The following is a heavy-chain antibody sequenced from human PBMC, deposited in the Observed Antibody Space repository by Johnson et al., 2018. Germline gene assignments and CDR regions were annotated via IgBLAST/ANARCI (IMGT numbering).Heavy chain of an antibody. Sequence: QVQLVESGGGVVQXGRSLRLSCAASRFTFSSYAMHWVRQAPGKGLEWVTIISYDGSNKYYADSVKGRFTISRDNPKNTLYLQMNSLRAEDTAVYYCGRDFERNRKYYYYMDVWGKGTTVTVSS. CDR2: ISYDGSNK. V-gene: IGHV3-30-3*01. D-gene: IGHD3-9*01. J-gene: IGHJ6*03. CDR3: GRDFERNRKYYYYMDV. CDR1: RFTFSSYA.